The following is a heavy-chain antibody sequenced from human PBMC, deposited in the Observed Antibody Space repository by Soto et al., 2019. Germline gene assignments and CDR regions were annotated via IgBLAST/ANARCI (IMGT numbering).Heavy chain of an antibody. Sequence: EVQLVESGGGLVQPGRSLRLSCAASGFTFDDYAMHWVRQAPGKGLEWVSGISWNSGSIGYADSVKGRFTISRDNAKNSLYLQMNSLRAEDTALYYCAKDYGFGEERGLWFDYWGQGTLVTVSS. CDR2: ISWNSGSI. D-gene: IGHD3-10*01. CDR1: GFTFDDYA. V-gene: IGHV3-9*01. J-gene: IGHJ4*02. CDR3: AKDYGFGEERGLWFDY.